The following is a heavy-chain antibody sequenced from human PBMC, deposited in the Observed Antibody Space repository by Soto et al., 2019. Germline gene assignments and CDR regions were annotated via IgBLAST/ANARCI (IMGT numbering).Heavy chain of an antibody. Sequence: QVQLVESGGGVVQPGRSLRLSCAASGFTFSSYGMHWVRQAPGKGLEWVAVIWYDGSNKYYADSVKGRFTISRDNSKNTLYLQMNSLRAEDTAVYYCARDEPSVYGSGSVFDYWGQGTLVTVSS. CDR2: IWYDGSNK. V-gene: IGHV3-33*01. D-gene: IGHD3-10*01. J-gene: IGHJ4*02. CDR1: GFTFSSYG. CDR3: ARDEPSVYGSGSVFDY.